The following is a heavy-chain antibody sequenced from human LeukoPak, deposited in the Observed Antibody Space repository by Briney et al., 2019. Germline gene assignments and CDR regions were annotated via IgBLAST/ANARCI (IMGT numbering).Heavy chain of an antibody. J-gene: IGHJ5*02. D-gene: IGHD3-16*01. V-gene: IGHV3-33*01. CDR2: IWYDGSNK. CDR3: ARGSFRVLGPYPGWGP. CDR1: GFTFSSYG. Sequence: PGRSLSLSCAASGFTFSSYGMHWVRQAPGKGLEWVAVIWYDGSNKYYADSVKGRFTISRDNSKNTLYLQMNSLRAEDTAVYYCARGSFRVLGPYPGWGPWGQGTLVTVSS.